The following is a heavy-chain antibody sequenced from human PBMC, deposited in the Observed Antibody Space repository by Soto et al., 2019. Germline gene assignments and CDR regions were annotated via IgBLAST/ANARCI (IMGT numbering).Heavy chain of an antibody. CDR3: AHSGPYWEAEYFQH. CDR2: IYWDDDK. J-gene: IGHJ1*01. V-gene: IGHV2-5*02. D-gene: IGHD1-26*01. CDR1: GFSLSTSGVG. Sequence: QITLKESGPTLVKPTQTLTLTCTFSGFSLSTSGVGVGWIRQPPGKALEWLALIYWDDDKRYSPSLKSRLTITNDTSKNQVVLTMTNMDPVDTATYYCAHSGPYWEAEYFQHWGQGTLVTVSS.